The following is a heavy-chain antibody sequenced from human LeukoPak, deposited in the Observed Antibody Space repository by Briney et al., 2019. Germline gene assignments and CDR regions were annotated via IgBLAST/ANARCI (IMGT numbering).Heavy chain of an antibody. V-gene: IGHV3-30-3*01. CDR1: GFTFSSYA. D-gene: IGHD4-17*01. Sequence: LPGGSLRLSCAASGFTFSSYALHWVRQAPGKGLEWVAVISYDGSNKNYADSVKGRFTISRDNSKNTLYLQMNSLKTDDTAVYYCTTHYRTVTTLHWGQGTLVTVSS. CDR2: ISYDGSNK. CDR3: TTHYRTVTTLH. J-gene: IGHJ4*02.